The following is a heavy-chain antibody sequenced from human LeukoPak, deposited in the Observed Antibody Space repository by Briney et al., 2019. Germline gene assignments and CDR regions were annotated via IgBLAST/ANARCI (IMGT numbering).Heavy chain of an antibody. J-gene: IGHJ4*02. CDR2: ISSSGSTI. CDR1: GFTFSDYY. Sequence: GGSLRLSCAASGFTFSDYYMSWIRQAPGKGLEWVSYISSSGSTIYYADSVKGRFTISRDNAKNSLYLQMNSLRAEDTAVYYCARGGLVGARSRYYFDYWGQGTLVTVSS. V-gene: IGHV3-11*04. CDR3: ARGGLVGARSRYYFDY. D-gene: IGHD1-26*01.